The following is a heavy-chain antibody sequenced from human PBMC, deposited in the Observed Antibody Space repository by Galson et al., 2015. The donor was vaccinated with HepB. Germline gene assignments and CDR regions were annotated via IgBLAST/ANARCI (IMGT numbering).Heavy chain of an antibody. CDR3: ARILSGSSYYGMDV. V-gene: IGHV2-26*01. J-gene: IGHJ6*02. D-gene: IGHD3-3*01. CDR1: GFSLSNARMG. CDR2: IFSNDEK. Sequence: PALVKPTQTLTLTCTVSGFSLSNARMGVSWIRQPPGKALEWLAHIFSNDEKSYSTSLKSRLTISKDTSKSQVVLTMTNMDPVDTATYYCARILSGSSYYGMDVWGQGTTVTVSS.